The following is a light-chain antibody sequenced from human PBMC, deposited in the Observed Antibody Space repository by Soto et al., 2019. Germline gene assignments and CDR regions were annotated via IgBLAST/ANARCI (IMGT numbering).Light chain of an antibody. CDR2: AAS. J-gene: IGKJ1*01. Sequence: DIQMTQSPSSLSASVGDEVTITCRASQTIMTYLNWYQLKPGKPPRLLIYAASSLQSGVPSRFSGSGSGTDFTLTISSLQPEDFATYSCQQSYNSPQTFGQGTKVVIK. CDR1: QTIMTY. CDR3: QQSYNSPQT. V-gene: IGKV1-39*01.